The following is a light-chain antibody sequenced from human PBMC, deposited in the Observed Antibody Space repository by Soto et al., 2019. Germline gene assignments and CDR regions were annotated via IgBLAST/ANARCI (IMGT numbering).Light chain of an antibody. CDR1: SSDVGGYNF. CDR2: EAT. CDR3: SSYAGSNNIV. Sequence: QSALTQPPSASVSPGRSVTISCTGASSDVGGYNFVSWYQQHPGKAPKLLIYEATKRPSGVPDRFSGSRSGNTASLTVSGLQAEDEADYYCSSYAGSNNIVFGTGTKVTVL. V-gene: IGLV2-8*01. J-gene: IGLJ1*01.